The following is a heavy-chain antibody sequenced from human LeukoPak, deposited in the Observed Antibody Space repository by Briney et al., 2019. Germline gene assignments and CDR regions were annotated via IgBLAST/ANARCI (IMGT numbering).Heavy chain of an antibody. Sequence: SETLSLTCTVAGGSISSYYWSWIRQPAGKGLEWIGRIYTSGSTNYNPSLKSRVTMSVDTSKNQFSLKLSSVTAADTAVYYCARGLFGSGSYYYDPWGQGTLVTVSS. CDR1: GGSISSYY. D-gene: IGHD3-10*01. V-gene: IGHV4-4*07. CDR3: ARGLFGSGSYYYDP. CDR2: IYTSGST. J-gene: IGHJ5*02.